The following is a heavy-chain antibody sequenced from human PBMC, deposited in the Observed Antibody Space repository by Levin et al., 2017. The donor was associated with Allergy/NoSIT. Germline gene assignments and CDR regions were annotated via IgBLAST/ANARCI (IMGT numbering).Heavy chain of an antibody. CDR1: GYSFTSYW. CDR3: AVRYYDILTGYYNVY. J-gene: IGHJ4*02. Sequence: KVSCKGSGYSFTSYWIGWVRQMPGKGLEWMGRIDPSDSYTNYSPSFQGHVTISADKSISTAYLQWSSLKASDTAMYYCAVRYYDILTGYYNVYWGQGTLVTVSS. CDR2: IDPSDSYT. V-gene: IGHV5-10-1*01. D-gene: IGHD3-9*01.